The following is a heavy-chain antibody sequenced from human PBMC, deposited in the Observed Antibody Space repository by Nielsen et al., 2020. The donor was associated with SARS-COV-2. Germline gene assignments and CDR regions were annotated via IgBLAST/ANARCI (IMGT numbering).Heavy chain of an antibody. J-gene: IGHJ6*03. CDR3: ARDLKQLGHPYYYYYMDV. V-gene: IGHV4-4*02. D-gene: IGHD6-6*01. Sequence: SETLSLTCAVSGGSISSSNWWSWVRTPPGKGLEWLGEIYHSGSTNYNPSLKSRVTISVDKSKNQFSLKLSSVTAADTAVYYCARDLKQLGHPYYYYYMDVWGKGTTVTVSS. CDR1: GGSISSSNW. CDR2: IYHSGST.